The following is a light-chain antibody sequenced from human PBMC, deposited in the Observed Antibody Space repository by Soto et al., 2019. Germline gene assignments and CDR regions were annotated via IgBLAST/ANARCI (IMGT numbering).Light chain of an antibody. J-gene: IGLJ1*01. Sequence: QSALTQPASVSGSPGQSITISCTGTSSDVGSYNLVSWYQQHPGKAPKLMIYGVNKRPSGVSNRFSGSKSGNTASLTISGLQAEDEADYYCCSYAGISTFYVFGTGTKATVL. CDR1: SSDVGSYNL. V-gene: IGLV2-23*02. CDR3: CSYAGISTFYV. CDR2: GVN.